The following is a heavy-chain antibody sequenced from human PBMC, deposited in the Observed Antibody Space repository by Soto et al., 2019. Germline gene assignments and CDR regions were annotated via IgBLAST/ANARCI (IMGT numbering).Heavy chain of an antibody. V-gene: IGHV3-73*01. CDR1: GFTFSGSA. CDR2: IRSKANSYAT. CDR3: TRAYCISTSCYVDSNVGEDY. D-gene: IGHD2-2*01. Sequence: PGGSLRLSCAASGFTFSGSAMHWVRQASGKGLEWVGRIRSKANSYATAYAASVKGRFTISRDDSKNTAYLQMNSLKTEDTAVYYCTRAYCISTSCYVDSNVGEDYWGQGT. J-gene: IGHJ4*02.